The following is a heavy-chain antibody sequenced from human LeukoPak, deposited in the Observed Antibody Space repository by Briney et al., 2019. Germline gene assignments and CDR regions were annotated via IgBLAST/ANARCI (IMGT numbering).Heavy chain of an antibody. CDR3: ARADGVLWFGETIAPYFDY. Sequence: NSSETLSLTCTVSGGSISSYYWSWIRQPPGKGLEWIGYIYYSGSTTYNPSLKSRVTISVDTSKNQFSLKLSSVTAADTAVYYCARADGVLWFGETIAPYFDYWGQGTLVTVSS. CDR1: GGSISSYY. D-gene: IGHD3-10*01. J-gene: IGHJ4*02. CDR2: IYYSGST. V-gene: IGHV4-59*01.